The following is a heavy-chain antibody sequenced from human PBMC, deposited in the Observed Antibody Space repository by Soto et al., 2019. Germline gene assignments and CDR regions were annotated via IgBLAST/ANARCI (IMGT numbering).Heavy chain of an antibody. J-gene: IGHJ3*02. D-gene: IGHD4-17*01. Sequence: GGSLRLSCAASGFTFSSYGMTWVRQAPGKGLEWVSSITGSGGSTYYADSVKGRLTIPRDNSKNTLYLQMNSLRAEDTAVYYCAKDYGSAFNIWGQGTMVTVSS. CDR1: GFTFSSYG. V-gene: IGHV3-23*01. CDR3: AKDYGSAFNI. CDR2: ITGSGGST.